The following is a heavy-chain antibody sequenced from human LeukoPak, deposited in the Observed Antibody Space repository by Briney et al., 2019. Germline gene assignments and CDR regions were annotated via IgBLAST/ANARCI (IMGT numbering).Heavy chain of an antibody. V-gene: IGHV1-8*01. Sequence: ASVKVSCKASGYTFTNYDINWVRQATGQGLEWMGYMKPNSGNTGYAQKFQGRVTMTRDTSISTAYMELSSLRSEDTAVYYCARDGLWFGELSRRTFNWFDPWGQGTLVTVSS. J-gene: IGHJ5*02. CDR2: MKPNSGNT. D-gene: IGHD3-10*01. CDR1: GYTFTNYD. CDR3: ARDGLWFGELSRRTFNWFDP.